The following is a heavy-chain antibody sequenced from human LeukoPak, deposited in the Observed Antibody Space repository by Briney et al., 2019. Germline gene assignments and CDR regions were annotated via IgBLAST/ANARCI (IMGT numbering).Heavy chain of an antibody. CDR1: GFTFSSYA. D-gene: IGHD5-18*01. Sequence: GGSLRLSCAASGFTFSSYAMTWVRQAPGKGLEWVSVISGSGGTTYYADSVKGRSTISRDNSKNTLYLQMNSLRAEDTAVYYCANRGYVTYYFDCWGQGTLVTVSS. CDR2: ISGSGGTT. V-gene: IGHV3-23*01. J-gene: IGHJ4*02. CDR3: ANRGYVTYYFDC.